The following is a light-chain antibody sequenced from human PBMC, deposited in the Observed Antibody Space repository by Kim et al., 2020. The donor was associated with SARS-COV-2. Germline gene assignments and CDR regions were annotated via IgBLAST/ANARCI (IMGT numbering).Light chain of an antibody. V-gene: IGKV3-15*01. Sequence: VPPGERAALSGRASQSVSSNLAWHQQKPGQAPRLLIYGTSTRATGIPARFSGSGTGTEFTLTISSLQSEDFAVYYCQQYNQWPGTFGQGTKVDIK. CDR1: QSVSSN. CDR3: QQYNQWPGT. J-gene: IGKJ1*01. CDR2: GTS.